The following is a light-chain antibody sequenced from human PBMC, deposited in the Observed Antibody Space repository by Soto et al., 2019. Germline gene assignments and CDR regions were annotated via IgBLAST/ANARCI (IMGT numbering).Light chain of an antibody. Sequence: ALTQPASVSGSPGQSITISCTGTSSDVGSYNLVSWYQHHPGKAPKLMIYEGSKRPSGVSNRFSGSKSGNTASLTISGLQAEDEADYFCCSYAGSNTFVFGTGTKVTVL. J-gene: IGLJ1*01. V-gene: IGLV2-23*01. CDR3: CSYAGSNTFV. CDR2: EGS. CDR1: SSDVGSYNL.